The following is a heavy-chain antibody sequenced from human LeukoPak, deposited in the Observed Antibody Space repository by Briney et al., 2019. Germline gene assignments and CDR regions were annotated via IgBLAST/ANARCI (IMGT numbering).Heavy chain of an antibody. CDR2: INSDGSST. J-gene: IGHJ5*02. CDR1: GFTFSSYW. V-gene: IGHV3-74*01. Sequence: GGSLRLSCAASGFTFSSYWMHWVRQAPGKGLVWVSRINSDGSSTSYADSVKGRFTISRDNAKNTLDLQMNSLRVEDTAVYYCARDRPGRYCSTISCYSASPFDPWGQGTLVTVSS. CDR3: ARDRPGRYCSTISCYSASPFDP. D-gene: IGHD2-2*02.